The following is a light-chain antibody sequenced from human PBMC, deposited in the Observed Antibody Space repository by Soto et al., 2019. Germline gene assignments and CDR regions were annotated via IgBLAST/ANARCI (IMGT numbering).Light chain of an antibody. Sequence: IVLTQSAGTLSLCPGERATLSCRASQSVSSSYLAWYHQKPGQAPRLLIYGASSRATGIPDRFSGSGSGTDFTLTISRLEPEDFAVYYCQQYGSSLFTFGPGTKVDIK. CDR2: GAS. CDR1: QSVSSSY. J-gene: IGKJ3*01. V-gene: IGKV3-20*01. CDR3: QQYGSSLFT.